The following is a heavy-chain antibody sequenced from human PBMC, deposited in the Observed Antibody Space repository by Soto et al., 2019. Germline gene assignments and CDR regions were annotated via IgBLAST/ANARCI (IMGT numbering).Heavy chain of an antibody. Sequence: SETLSLTCAVYGGSFSGHSWTWIRQSPGKGLEWIGDINHSGRVNYSPSPKSRVTISLDTSKNQFSLTLSAVTAADTAMYYCSTRANDPTGYYRFDPWGQGTLVTVSS. CDR2: INHSGRV. V-gene: IGHV4-34*01. J-gene: IGHJ5*01. CDR1: GGSFSGHS. D-gene: IGHD3-3*01. CDR3: STRANDPTGYYRFDP.